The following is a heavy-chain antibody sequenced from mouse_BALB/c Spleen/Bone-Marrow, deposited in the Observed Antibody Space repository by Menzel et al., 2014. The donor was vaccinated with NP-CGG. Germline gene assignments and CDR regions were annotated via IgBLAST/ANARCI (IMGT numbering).Heavy chain of an antibody. J-gene: IGHJ1*01. V-gene: IGHV15-2*02. D-gene: IGHD1-1*01. CDR2: ILPSIGRT. Sequence: QVQLKQSGSELRSPGSSVKLSCKDFDSEVFPIAYMSWVRQKPGHGFGWIGDILPSIGRTIYGEKFEDKATLDADTVSNTAFLELNSLTSEDSSIYYCARKRDYYGSSYDWYFDVWGAGTTVTVSS. CDR1: DSEVFPIAY. CDR3: ARKRDYYGSSYDWYFDV.